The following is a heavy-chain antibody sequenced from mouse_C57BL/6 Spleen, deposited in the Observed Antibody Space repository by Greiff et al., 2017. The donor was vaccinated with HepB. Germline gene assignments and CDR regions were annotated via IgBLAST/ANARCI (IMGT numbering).Heavy chain of an antibody. CDR1: GFTFSSYA. CDR2: ISDGGSYT. CDR3: ARGGNSY. J-gene: IGHJ3*01. V-gene: IGHV5-4*01. Sequence: EVQVVESGGGLVKPGGSLKLSCAASGFTFSSYAMSWVRQTPEKRLEWVATISDGGSYTYYPDNVKGRFTISRDNAKNNLYLQMSHLKSEDTAMYYCARGGNSYWGQGTLVTVSA.